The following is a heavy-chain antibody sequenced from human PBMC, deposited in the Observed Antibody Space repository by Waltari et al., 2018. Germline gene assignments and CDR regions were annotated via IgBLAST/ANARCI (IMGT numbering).Heavy chain of an antibody. J-gene: IGHJ5*02. CDR2: IVSDGSSV. V-gene: IGHV3-74*01. CDR3: SRGAGGYFDP. D-gene: IGHD1-26*01. CDR1: GFTFSTYW. Sequence: ASGFTFSTYWMHWVRQVPGKGLVWVARIVSDGSSVTYADFVQGRFSISRDNAKNMLYLQMDSLRTEDTAVYYCSRGAGGYFDPWGQGTLVTVSS.